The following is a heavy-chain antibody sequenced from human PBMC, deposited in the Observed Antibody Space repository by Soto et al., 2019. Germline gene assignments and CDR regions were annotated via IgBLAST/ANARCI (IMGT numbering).Heavy chain of an antibody. CDR2: INPNSGGT. V-gene: IGHV1-2*02. Sequence: QVQLVQSGAEVKKPGASVKVSCKASGYTFTGYYMHWVRQAPGQGLEWMGWINPNSGGTNYAQKFQGRVTMTRDTSSSTAYMELSRLRSDDTAVYYCASSLGYCSSTSCYRNWFDPWGQGTLVTVSS. CDR1: GYTFTGYY. J-gene: IGHJ5*02. D-gene: IGHD2-2*03. CDR3: ASSLGYCSSTSCYRNWFDP.